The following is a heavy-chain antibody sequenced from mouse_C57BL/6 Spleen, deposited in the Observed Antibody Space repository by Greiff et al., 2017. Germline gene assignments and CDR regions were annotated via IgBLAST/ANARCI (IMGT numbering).Heavy chain of an antibody. CDR3: ARILLYYYGSSYWYFDV. CDR1: GFTFTDYY. Sequence: EVKLVESGGGLVQPGGSLSLSCAASGFTFTDYYMSWVRQPPGKALEWLGFIRNKANGYTTEYSASVKGRFTISRDNSQSILYLQMNALRAEDSATYYCARILLYYYGSSYWYFDVWGTGTTVTVSS. J-gene: IGHJ1*03. D-gene: IGHD1-1*01. V-gene: IGHV7-3*01. CDR2: IRNKANGYTT.